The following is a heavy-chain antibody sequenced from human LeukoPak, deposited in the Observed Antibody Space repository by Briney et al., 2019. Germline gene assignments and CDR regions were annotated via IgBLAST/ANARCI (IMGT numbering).Heavy chain of an antibody. Sequence: GGSLRLSCAASGFTFDDYIMHWVRQAPGKGLEWVSLISYDGGSTFYAASVKGRFTIFRDNSKNSLYLQMNSLRTEDTALYYCAKGSGIAVAGRIDSWGQGTLVTVSS. CDR3: AKGSGIAVAGRIDS. D-gene: IGHD6-19*01. CDR2: ISYDGGST. J-gene: IGHJ4*02. CDR1: GFTFDDYI. V-gene: IGHV3-43*01.